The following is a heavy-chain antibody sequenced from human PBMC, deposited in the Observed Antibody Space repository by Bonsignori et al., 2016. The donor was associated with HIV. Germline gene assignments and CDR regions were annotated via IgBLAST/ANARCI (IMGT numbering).Heavy chain of an antibody. Sequence: GSLRLSCTVSGGSISSYYWSWIRQPPGKGLEWIGYIYYSGSANYNPSLKSRVTISVDTSKNQFSLKLSSVTAPDTAVYYCARESAGSGSFDYWGQGTLVTVSS. CDR2: IYYSGSA. J-gene: IGHJ4*02. D-gene: IGHD3-22*01. CDR3: ARESAGSGSFDY. V-gene: IGHV4-59*01. CDR1: GGSISSYY.